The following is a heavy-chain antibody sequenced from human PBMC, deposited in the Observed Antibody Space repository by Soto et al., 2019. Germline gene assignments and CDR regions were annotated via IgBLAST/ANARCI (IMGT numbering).Heavy chain of an antibody. CDR3: ARVPDR. V-gene: IGHV4-34*01. J-gene: IGHJ5*02. CDR1: GGSFSGYY. Sequence: TSETLSLTCAVYGGSFSGYYWSWIRQPPGKGLEWIGEINHSGITNYNPSLKSRVTISVDTSKNQFSLKLSSVTAADTAVYYCARVPDRWGQGTLVTVSS. CDR2: INHSGIT. D-gene: IGHD2-2*01.